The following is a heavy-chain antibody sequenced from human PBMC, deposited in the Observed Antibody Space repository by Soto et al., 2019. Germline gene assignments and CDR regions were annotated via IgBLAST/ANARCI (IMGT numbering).Heavy chain of an antibody. D-gene: IGHD3-10*01. J-gene: IGHJ4*02. CDR1: GYTFTGYY. V-gene: IGHV1-2*02. Sequence: QVQLVQSGAEVKKPGASVKVSCKASGYTFTGYYMHWVRQAPGQGLEWMGWINPNSGGTNYAQKFQVRVTMTRDTSISTADMELSRLRADDTAVSYCARSPEERFGESTDYWGQGTLVIVSS. CDR2: INPNSGGT. CDR3: ARSPEERFGESTDY.